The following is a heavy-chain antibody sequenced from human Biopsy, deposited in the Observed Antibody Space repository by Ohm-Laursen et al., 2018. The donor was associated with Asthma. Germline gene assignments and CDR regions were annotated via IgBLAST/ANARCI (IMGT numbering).Heavy chain of an antibody. CDR1: PGSFSGFF. J-gene: IGHJ6*02. V-gene: IGHV4-34*01. CDR2: TNERGVT. Sequence: GTLSLTWDVYPGSFSGFFWTWIRQSPGKGLEWIGETNERGVTNNNPSLKSRVIISIDTYWNRVSLKLTSVTAADTAAYYCARGPELDVWGQGTTVTVSS. CDR3: ARGPELDV.